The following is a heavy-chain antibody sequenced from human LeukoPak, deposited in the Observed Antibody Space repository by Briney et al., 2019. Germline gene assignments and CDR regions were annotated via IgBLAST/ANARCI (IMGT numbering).Heavy chain of an antibody. J-gene: IGHJ3*02. CDR2: IYYSGST. V-gene: IGHV4-39*01. CDR3: ARQGIAAAFDI. D-gene: IGHD6-13*01. Sequence: SVTLSLTCTVSGGSISSSSYYWGWIRQPPGKGLEWIGSIYYSGSTYYNPSLKSRVTISVDTSKNQFSLKLSSVTAADTAVYYCARQGIAAAFDIWGQGTMVTVSS. CDR1: GGSISSSSYY.